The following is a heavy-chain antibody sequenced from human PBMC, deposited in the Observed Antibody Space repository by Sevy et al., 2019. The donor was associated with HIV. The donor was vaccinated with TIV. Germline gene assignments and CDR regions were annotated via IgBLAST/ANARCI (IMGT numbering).Heavy chain of an antibody. D-gene: IGHD3-16*01. CDR2: ISGGGGST. V-gene: IGHV3-23*01. CDR1: GFTFSSYA. Sequence: GGSLRLSCAASGFTFSSYAMSWVRQAPGKGLEWVSAISGGGGSTYYADSVKGRFTISRDNSKNTLYLQMNSLRAEDTAVYYCAKDYDYVWGSFDYWGQGTLVTVSS. CDR3: AKDYDYVWGSFDY. J-gene: IGHJ4*02.